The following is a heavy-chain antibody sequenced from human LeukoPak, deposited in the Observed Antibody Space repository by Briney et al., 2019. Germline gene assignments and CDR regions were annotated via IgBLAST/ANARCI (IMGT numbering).Heavy chain of an antibody. J-gene: IGHJ4*02. CDR1: GYTFTSYY. Sequence: ASVKVSCKASGYTFTSYYMHWIRQAPGHGLEWMAWINPNSGGTNSAQKFQGRVTMTRDTSISTAYMELSTLRSDDTAVYYCATNQYGDYTLGDYWGQGTLVSVSS. D-gene: IGHD4-17*01. CDR3: ATNQYGDYTLGDY. V-gene: IGHV1-2*02. CDR2: INPNSGGT.